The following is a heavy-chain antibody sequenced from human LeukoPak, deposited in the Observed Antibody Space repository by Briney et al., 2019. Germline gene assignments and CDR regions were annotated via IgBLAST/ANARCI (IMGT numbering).Heavy chain of an antibody. Sequence: ASVKVSCKASGYTFTGYYMHWVRQAPGQGLEWMGWINPNSGGTNYAQKFQGRVTMTRDTSISPAYMEPSRLRSDDTAVYYCARTSSSWYYYYMDVWGKGTTVAVSS. CDR1: GYTFTGYY. J-gene: IGHJ6*03. V-gene: IGHV1-2*02. CDR3: ARTSSSWYYYYMDV. CDR2: INPNSGGT. D-gene: IGHD6-13*01.